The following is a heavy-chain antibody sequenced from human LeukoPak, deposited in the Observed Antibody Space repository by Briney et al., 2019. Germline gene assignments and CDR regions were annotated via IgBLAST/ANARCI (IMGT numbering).Heavy chain of an antibody. J-gene: IGHJ4*02. CDR1: GFTFSSYA. CDR2: ISYDGSDE. Sequence: GGSLRLSCAASGFTFSSYAMHWVRQTPGKGLEWVGVISYDGSDEYYTDSVKGRFTISRDNSKNTVYLQMNSLRADDTAVYYCARDLTPEWFDIHWGQGTLVTVS. CDR3: ARDLTPEWFDIH. V-gene: IGHV3-30*04. D-gene: IGHD3-3*01.